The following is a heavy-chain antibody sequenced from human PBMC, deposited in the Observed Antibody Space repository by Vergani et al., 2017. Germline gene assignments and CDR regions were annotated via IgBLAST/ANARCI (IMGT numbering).Heavy chain of an antibody. Sequence: QVQLQESGPGLVKPSETLSLTCTVSGGSISSYYWSWIRQPPGKGLEWIGYIYYSGSTNYNPSLKSRVTISVDTSKNQFSLKLSSVTAADTAVYYCARVRQDQYDFWSGYYPYYYYYMDVWGKGP. CDR2: IYYSGST. CDR1: GGSISSYY. D-gene: IGHD3-3*01. CDR3: ARVRQDQYDFWSGYYPYYYYYMDV. V-gene: IGHV4-59*01. J-gene: IGHJ6*03.